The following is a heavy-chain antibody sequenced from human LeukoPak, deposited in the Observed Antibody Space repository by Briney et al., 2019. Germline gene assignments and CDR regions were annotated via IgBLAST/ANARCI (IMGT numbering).Heavy chain of an antibody. Sequence: ASVKDSCKASGYIFTDYYMHWVRRAPGQGLEWMGWINLNSGGTNYAQKFQGRVTLTRDTSINTAYMELSRLRSDDTAEYYCAAWAGGNAAVALFDYWGQGSLVAVSP. J-gene: IGHJ4*02. V-gene: IGHV1-2*02. CDR2: INLNSGGT. CDR3: AAWAGGNAAVALFDY. D-gene: IGHD6-13*01. CDR1: GYIFTDYY.